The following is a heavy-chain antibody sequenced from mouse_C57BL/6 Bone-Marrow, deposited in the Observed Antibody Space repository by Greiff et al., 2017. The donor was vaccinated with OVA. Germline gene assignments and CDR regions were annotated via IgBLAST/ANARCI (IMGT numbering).Heavy chain of an antibody. CDR2: IHPNSGST. J-gene: IGHJ1*03. Sequence: QVQLQQPGAELVKPGASVKLSCKASGYTFTSYWMHWVKQRPGQGLEWIGMIHPNSGSTNYNEKFKSKATLTVDKSSSTAYMQLSSLTSEDSAVYYCARKPLLRFYFDVWGTGTTVTVSS. CDR3: ARKPLLRFYFDV. CDR1: GYTFTSYW. D-gene: IGHD2-10*01. V-gene: IGHV1-64*01.